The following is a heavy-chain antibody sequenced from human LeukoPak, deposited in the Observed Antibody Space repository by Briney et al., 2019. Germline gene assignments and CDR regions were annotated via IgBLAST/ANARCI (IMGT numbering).Heavy chain of an antibody. CDR3: AELGITMIGGV. D-gene: IGHD3-10*02. CDR1: GFTFSNYW. Sequence: PGGSLRLSCTASGFTFSNYWMHWVRQAPGKGPVWVARTNSDETTTGYAASVKGRFTISRDNAKNSLYLQMNSLRAEDTAVYYCAELGITMIGGVWGKGTTVTISS. J-gene: IGHJ6*04. V-gene: IGHV3-74*01. CDR2: TNSDETTT.